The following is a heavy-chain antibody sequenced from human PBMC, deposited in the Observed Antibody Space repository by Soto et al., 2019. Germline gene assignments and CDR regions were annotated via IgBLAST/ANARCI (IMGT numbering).Heavy chain of an antibody. CDR2: ISAYNGKT. CDR3: ARDRLIAVTGLLHY. D-gene: IGHD6-19*01. J-gene: IGHJ4*02. CDR1: GYPFTSYG. Sequence: QVQLVQSGAEVKKPGASVKVSCKTSGYPFTSYGINWVRQAPGQGPEWRGWISAYNGKTSYTQKFQGRVTMTTATSTSTAYMELRSLRSDDTAVYYCARDRLIAVTGLLHYWGQGTLVTVSS. V-gene: IGHV1-18*01.